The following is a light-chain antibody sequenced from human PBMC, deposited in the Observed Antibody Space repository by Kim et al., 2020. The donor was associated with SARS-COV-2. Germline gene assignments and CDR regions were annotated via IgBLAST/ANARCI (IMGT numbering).Light chain of an antibody. Sequence: EIVLTQSPGTLSLSQGEGATLSCRASQSVSSSKLAWYQQKPGQAPRLLIYGASSRATGIPDRFSGSGSGTDFTLTISGLEPEDFAVYYCQQYARSPRTFGQGTKVDIK. CDR3: QQYARSPRT. J-gene: IGKJ1*01. CDR1: QSVSSSK. CDR2: GAS. V-gene: IGKV3-20*01.